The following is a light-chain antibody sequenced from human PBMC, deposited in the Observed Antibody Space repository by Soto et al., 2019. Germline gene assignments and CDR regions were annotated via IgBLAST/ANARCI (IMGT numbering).Light chain of an antibody. CDR3: QQYNAHPYT. CDR2: RAS. V-gene: IGKV1-5*03. CDR1: QSIHSW. Sequence: DFPMTQSPSTLSASVGDIVTITCRASQSIHSWLAWYQQRPGTTPKLLIYRASTLQSGVPSRFAGSGSGTEVTLTINNLQPDDYASYFCQQYNAHPYTFGQGTKLEIK. J-gene: IGKJ2*01.